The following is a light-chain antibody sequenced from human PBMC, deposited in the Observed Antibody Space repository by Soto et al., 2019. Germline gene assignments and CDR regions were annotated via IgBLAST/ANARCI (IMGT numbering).Light chain of an antibody. V-gene: IGKV3-11*01. CDR1: QNISSY. CDR2: DAS. CDR3: QQRSSWPGT. Sequence: EIVLTQSPATLSLSPGERATFSCRASQNISSYLAWYQQKPGQAPRLLIFDASNRATDIPARFGGSGSGTDFTLTISSLEPEELAVYYCQQRSSWPGTFGQGTKVDIK. J-gene: IGKJ2*02.